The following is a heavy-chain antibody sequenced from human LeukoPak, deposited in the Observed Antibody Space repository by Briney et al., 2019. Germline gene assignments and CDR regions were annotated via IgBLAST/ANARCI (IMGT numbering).Heavy chain of an antibody. J-gene: IGHJ4*02. V-gene: IGHV4-59*01. D-gene: IGHD4-17*01. Sequence: SETLSLTCTVSGGSLSSYYWTWIRQPPGKGLEWIGYIYYTGSTSHNPSLKSRVTISVQTSKNQFSLKLSSVTAADTAVYYCARGLNRNDYGDYGYWGQGTLVTVSS. CDR1: GGSLSSYY. CDR3: ARGLNRNDYGDYGY. CDR2: IYYTGST.